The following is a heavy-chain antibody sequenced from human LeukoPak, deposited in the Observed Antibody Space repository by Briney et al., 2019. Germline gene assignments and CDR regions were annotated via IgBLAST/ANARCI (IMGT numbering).Heavy chain of an antibody. V-gene: IGHV3-13*01. CDR1: GFTFSSSD. Sequence: GGSLRLSCAASGFTFSSSDMDWVRQASGKGLEWVSSIGSTGETYYSGSVRGRFTISRENAKSSLYLQMNSLRAGDTAVYYCARESRRGHIEYWGQGTLVTVSS. CDR3: ARESRRGHIEY. D-gene: IGHD6-6*01. CDR2: IGSTGET. J-gene: IGHJ4*02.